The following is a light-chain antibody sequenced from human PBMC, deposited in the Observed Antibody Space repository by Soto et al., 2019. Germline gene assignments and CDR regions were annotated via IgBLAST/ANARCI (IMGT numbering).Light chain of an antibody. V-gene: IGKV1-9*01. CDR2: AAS. J-gene: IGKJ3*01. CDR3: QQLNSYPLS. CDR1: QGISSY. Sequence: DIQLTQSPSFLSASVGDRVTITCRASQGISSYLAWYQQKPGKAPKLLIYAASTLQSGVPSRFSGSGSGTEFTLTISSLLPEDFATSDCQQLNSYPLSFGPGTKVDIK.